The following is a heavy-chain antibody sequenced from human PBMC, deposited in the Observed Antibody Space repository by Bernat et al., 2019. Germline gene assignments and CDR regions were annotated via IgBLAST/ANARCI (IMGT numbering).Heavy chain of an antibody. CDR2: IYYSGST. Sequence: QVQLQESGPGLVKPSETLSLTCTVSGGSISSYYWSWIRQPPGKGLEWIGYIYYSGSTNYNPSLKSRVTISVDTSKSQFSLKLSSVTAADTAVYYGARGDYDIWTGYYTDYWGQGTLVTVSS. CDR1: GGSISSYY. J-gene: IGHJ4*02. CDR3: ARGDYDIWTGYYTDY. V-gene: IGHV4-59*01. D-gene: IGHD3-9*01.